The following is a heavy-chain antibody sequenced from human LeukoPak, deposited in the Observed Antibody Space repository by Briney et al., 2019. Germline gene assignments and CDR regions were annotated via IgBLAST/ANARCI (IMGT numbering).Heavy chain of an antibody. CDR3: ARRSDYSTVFDY. J-gene: IGHJ4*02. CDR2: ISTSGNTI. V-gene: IGHV3-48*03. D-gene: IGHD4-17*01. CDR1: GFTFRGFD. Sequence: PGGSLRLSCEASGFTFRGFDMNWVRQARGKGVEWVSYISTSGNTIYYADSVKGRFTISRDNARNSLDLQMRSLRAEDTAVYYCARRSDYSTVFDYWGQGTLVTVSS.